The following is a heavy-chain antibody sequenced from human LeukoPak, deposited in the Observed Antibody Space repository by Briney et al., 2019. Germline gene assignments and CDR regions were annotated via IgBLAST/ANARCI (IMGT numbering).Heavy chain of an antibody. CDR3: ARGSLRVEWLPFDY. CDR2: IIPIFGTA. CDR1: GGTFSSYA. Sequence: GASVKVSCKASGGTFSSYAISWVRQAPGQGLEWMGGIIPIFGTANYAQKFQGRVTITADESTSTAYMELSSLRSEDTAVYCCARGSLRVEWLPFDYWGQGTLVTVSS. V-gene: IGHV1-69*13. D-gene: IGHD3-3*01. J-gene: IGHJ4*02.